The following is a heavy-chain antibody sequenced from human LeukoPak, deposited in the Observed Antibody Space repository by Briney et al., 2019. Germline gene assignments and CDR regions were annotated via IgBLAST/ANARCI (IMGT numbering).Heavy chain of an antibody. Sequence: PGGALRLSRAPSGYSVGTNYMSWVREAPGRGLEWVALIDSGDGTYYAESVKGRFTISRDSSKNTIYLQLNSLRVEDTALYYCARDGAPGWPPTYWGQGTLVSVSS. CDR1: GYSVGTNY. J-gene: IGHJ4*02. CDR2: IDSGDGT. V-gene: IGHV3-53*01. D-gene: IGHD2-15*01. CDR3: ARDGAPGWPPTY.